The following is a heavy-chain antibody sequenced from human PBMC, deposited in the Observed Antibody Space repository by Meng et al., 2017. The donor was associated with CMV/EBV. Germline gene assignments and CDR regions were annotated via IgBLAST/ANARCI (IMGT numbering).Heavy chain of an antibody. CDR3: ARAGVPYDSSHYYGMDV. V-gene: IGHV3-7*01. J-gene: IGHJ6*02. CDR1: GFTFSGSW. D-gene: IGHD3-3*01. Sequence: GESLKISCAASGFTFSGSWMTWVRQAPGKGLEWVANIKQDGREKYYVDSVKGRFTIARDNAKNSLSLQMNIRRAEDTAVYYCARAGVPYDSSHYYGMDVGGQGTTVTVSS. CDR2: IKQDGREK.